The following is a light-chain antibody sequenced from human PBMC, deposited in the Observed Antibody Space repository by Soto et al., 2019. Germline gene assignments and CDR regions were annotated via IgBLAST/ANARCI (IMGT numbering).Light chain of an antibody. CDR3: QQSYSTPRLT. V-gene: IGKV1-39*01. CDR1: QSISGY. CDR2: GAS. J-gene: IGKJ3*01. Sequence: DIQMTQSPSSLSASVGDRVTITCRASQSISGYLNWYQQKPGKAPRLLIYGASSLQSGVPSRFSGSGSGTEFTLTISSLEPEDFATYYCQQSYSTPRLTFGPGTKVDMK.